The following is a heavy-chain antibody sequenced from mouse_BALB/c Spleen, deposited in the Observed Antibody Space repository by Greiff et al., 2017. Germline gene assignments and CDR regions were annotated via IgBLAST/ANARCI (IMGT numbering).Heavy chain of an antibody. CDR2: IDPENGNT. CDR3: NAGESTTATHWFAY. V-gene: IGHV14-4*02. J-gene: IGHJ3*01. CDR1: GFNFKDYY. Sequence: VQLKESGAELVRSGASVKLSCTASGFNFKDYYMHWVKQRPEQGLEWIGWIDPENGNTEYAPKFQGQATMTADASSNTAYLQLSSLTSEDTAVYYCNAGESTTATHWFAYWGQGTLVTVSA. D-gene: IGHD1-2*01.